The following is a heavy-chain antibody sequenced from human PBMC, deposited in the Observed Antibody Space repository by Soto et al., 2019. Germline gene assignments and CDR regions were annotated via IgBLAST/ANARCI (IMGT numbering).Heavy chain of an antibody. CDR3: ARIPFDHVWGTDRYSPNFDY. Sequence: GGSLRLSCAASGFTFSSYALSWVRQGPGKGLEWVSGISGSGDSKHYSESLKGRFTISRDNSKNTLFLQMNSLRAEDTAVYSCARIPFDHVWGTDRYSPNFDYWGQGTQVTVPQ. V-gene: IGHV3-23*01. CDR1: GFTFSSYA. CDR2: ISGSGDSK. J-gene: IGHJ4*02. D-gene: IGHD3-16*02.